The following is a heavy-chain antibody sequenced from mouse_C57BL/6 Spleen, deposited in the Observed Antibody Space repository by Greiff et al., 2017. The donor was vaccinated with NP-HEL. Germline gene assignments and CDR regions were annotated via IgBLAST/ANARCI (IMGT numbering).Heavy chain of an antibody. CDR3: ARRYYGSSYPSWCAY. CDR2: INPYNGDT. J-gene: IGHJ3*01. D-gene: IGHD1-1*01. CDR1: GYSFTGYF. V-gene: IGHV1-20*01. Sequence: VQLQQSGPELVKPGDSVKISCKASGYSFTGYFMNWVMQSHGKSLEWIGRINPYNGDTFYNQKFKGKATLTVDKSSSTAHMELRSLTSEDSAVYYCARRYYGSSYPSWCAYWGQGTLVTVSA.